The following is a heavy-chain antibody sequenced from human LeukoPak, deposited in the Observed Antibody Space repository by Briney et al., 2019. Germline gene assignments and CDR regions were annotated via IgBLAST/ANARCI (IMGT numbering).Heavy chain of an antibody. D-gene: IGHD3-22*01. CDR3: ARGYDSSNYYYGMDV. V-gene: IGHV1-2*02. CDR1: GYTFTGYY. CDR2: INPNSGGT. J-gene: IGHJ6*02. Sequence: GASVKVSCKASGYTFTGYYMHWVRQAPGQGLEWMGWINPNSGGTNYAQKFQGRVTMTRDTSISTAYMELNRLRSDDTAVYYCARGYDSSNYYYGMDVWGQGTTVTVSS.